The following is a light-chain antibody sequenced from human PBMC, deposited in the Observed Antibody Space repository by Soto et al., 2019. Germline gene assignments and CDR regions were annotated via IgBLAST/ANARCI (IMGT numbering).Light chain of an antibody. CDR3: QQYIRWPLT. CDR2: GAS. Sequence: ETVMTQSLVTLSVSPGERATLSCRASQSVTSDLAWYQQKPGQPPRLLIFGASTRATGVPARFIGSGSGTEFTLTISSLEPEDFAVYYCQQYIRWPLTFGGGTKVDIK. CDR1: QSVTSD. V-gene: IGKV3-15*01. J-gene: IGKJ4*01.